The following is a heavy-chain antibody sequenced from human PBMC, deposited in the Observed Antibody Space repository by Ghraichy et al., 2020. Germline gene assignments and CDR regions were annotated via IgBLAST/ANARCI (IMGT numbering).Heavy chain of an antibody. V-gene: IGHV1-18*04. CDR3: ARPAMVRGLQSYFDY. Sequence: ASVKVSCKASGYTFTSYGISWVRQAPGQGLEWMGWISAYNGNTNYAQKLQGRVTMTTDTSTSTAYMELRSLRSDDTAVYYCARPAMVRGLQSYFDYWGQGTLVTVSS. D-gene: IGHD3-10*01. J-gene: IGHJ4*02. CDR2: ISAYNGNT. CDR1: GYTFTSYG.